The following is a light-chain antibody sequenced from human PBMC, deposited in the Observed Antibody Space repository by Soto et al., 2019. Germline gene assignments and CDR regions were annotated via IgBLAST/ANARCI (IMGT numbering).Light chain of an antibody. J-gene: IGLJ1*01. Sequence: QSALTQPPSASGSPGQSVTISCTGTSSDVGGYNYVSWYQQHRGKAPKLMIYEVSKRPSGVPDRFSGSKSGNTASLTVSGLQAEDEADYYCSSYPGSNNPYVSGTGTKLTVL. CDR2: EVS. CDR3: SSYPGSNNPYV. V-gene: IGLV2-8*01. CDR1: SSDVGGYNY.